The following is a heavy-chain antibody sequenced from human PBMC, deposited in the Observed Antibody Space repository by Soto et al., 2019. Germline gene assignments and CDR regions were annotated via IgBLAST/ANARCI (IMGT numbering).Heavy chain of an antibody. CDR2: TYYRSKWYN. Sequence: SQTLSLTCAISGDSVSSNSAAWNWIRQSPSRGLEWLGRTYYRSKWYNDYAVSVKSRITINPDTSKNQFSLQLNSVTPEDTAVYYCARDREFDILTGPMAVLYYYNGMDVWGQGTTVTVSS. J-gene: IGHJ6*02. CDR3: ARDREFDILTGPMAVLYYYNGMDV. V-gene: IGHV6-1*01. D-gene: IGHD3-9*01. CDR1: GDSVSSNSAA.